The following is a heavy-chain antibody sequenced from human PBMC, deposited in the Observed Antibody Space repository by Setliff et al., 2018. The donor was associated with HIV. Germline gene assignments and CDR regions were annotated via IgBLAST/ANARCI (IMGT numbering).Heavy chain of an antibody. CDR3: VRDETGDRWYFDS. D-gene: IGHD7-27*01. Sequence: SVKVSCKASGDSFSTYSMNWVRQAPGQGLEWVGGIIPYFRTINYAQRFQSRATITADISTSTVYMELRGLRSDDTAVYYCVRDETGDRWYFDSWGQGTLVTVSS. J-gene: IGHJ4*02. CDR2: IIPYFRTI. CDR1: GDSFSTYS. V-gene: IGHV1-69*06.